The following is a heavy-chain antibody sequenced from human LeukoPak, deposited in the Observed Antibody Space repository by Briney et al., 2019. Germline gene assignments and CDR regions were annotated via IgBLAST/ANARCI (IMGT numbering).Heavy chain of an antibody. CDR1: GFTFSDYY. V-gene: IGHV3-11*01. J-gene: IGHJ4*02. CDR2: ISSSGSTI. Sequence: GGSLRLSCAASGFTFSDYYMSWIRQAPGKGLEWVSYISSSGSTIYYADSVKGRFTISRDHGTNSLYLQMNSLRAEDTAVYYCATERYCSGGSCYEYFVYWGQRTLVTVSS. D-gene: IGHD2-15*01. CDR3: ATERYCSGGSCYEYFVY.